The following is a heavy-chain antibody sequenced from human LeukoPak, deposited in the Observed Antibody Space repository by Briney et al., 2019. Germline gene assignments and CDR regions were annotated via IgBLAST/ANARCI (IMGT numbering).Heavy chain of an antibody. D-gene: IGHD3-10*01. CDR3: AREFEGQEAGAYGSGSYDVFDI. Sequence: QPGGSLSLSCAASGFTFITYAMSWVRQAPGEGLEWVSAISTSGDTTYYTDSVKGRFTISRDNSKSTLYLRMNRLRAEDTAVYYCAREFEGQEAGAYGSGSYDVFDIWGQGTMVTVSS. CDR2: ISTSGDTT. CDR1: GFTFITYA. J-gene: IGHJ3*02. V-gene: IGHV3-23*01.